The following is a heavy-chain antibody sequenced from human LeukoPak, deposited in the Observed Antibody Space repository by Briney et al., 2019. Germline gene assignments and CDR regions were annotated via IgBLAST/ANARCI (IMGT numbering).Heavy chain of an antibody. CDR2: IYYSGST. J-gene: IGHJ4*02. Sequence: KASETLSLTCTVSGGSISSSSYYWGWIRQPPGKGLEWIGSIYYSGSTYYNPSLKSRVTISVDTSKNQFSLQLRSVTAADTAVYYCARGGIHFDSSGYNSRPIDSWGQGTLVTVSS. D-gene: IGHD3-22*01. CDR1: GGSISSSSYY. V-gene: IGHV4-39*07. CDR3: ARGGIHFDSSGYNSRPIDS.